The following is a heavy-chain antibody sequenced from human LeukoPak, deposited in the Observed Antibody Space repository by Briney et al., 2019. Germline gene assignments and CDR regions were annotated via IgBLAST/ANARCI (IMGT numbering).Heavy chain of an antibody. CDR1: GFTFGDYA. CDR3: AKDLYTGAAGTLTY. Sequence: GGSLRLSCTASGFTFGDYAMSWVRQAPGKGLEWVSAISGSGGSTYYADSVKGRFTISRDNSKNTLYLQMNSLRAEDTAVYYCAKDLYTGAAGTLTYWGQGTLVTVSS. J-gene: IGHJ4*02. D-gene: IGHD6-13*01. V-gene: IGHV3-23*01. CDR2: ISGSGGST.